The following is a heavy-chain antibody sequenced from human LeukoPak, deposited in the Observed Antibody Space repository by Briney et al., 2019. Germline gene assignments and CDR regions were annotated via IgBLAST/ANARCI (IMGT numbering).Heavy chain of an antibody. CDR1: GFIFRNYA. V-gene: IGHV3-23*01. J-gene: IGHJ4*02. Sequence: GGSLRLSCAGSGFIFRNYAMRWVRQAPGMGLEWVSAFSGSGVGTNYADSVKGRFTISRDNSKNTLYLQMNSLRAEDTAVYYCAKDHRTGSLWYFDYWGQGTLVTVSS. D-gene: IGHD1-26*01. CDR3: AKDHRTGSLWYFDY. CDR2: FSGSGVGT.